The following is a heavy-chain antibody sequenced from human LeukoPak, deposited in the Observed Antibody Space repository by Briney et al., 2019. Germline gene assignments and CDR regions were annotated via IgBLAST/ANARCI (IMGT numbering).Heavy chain of an antibody. CDR1: GFTFSDYH. V-gene: IGHV3-11*05. D-gene: IGHD6-13*01. J-gene: IGHJ6*02. CDR3: ARDLAADKRAMDV. CDR2: LTDSSGFT. Sequence: GGSLRLSCVATGFTFSDYHMIWLRQAPGKGLEWLSYLTDSSGFTNYADSVKGRFTISRDNAKYSLYLQMNSLRADDTAVYYCARDLAADKRAMDVWGQGTTVTVSS.